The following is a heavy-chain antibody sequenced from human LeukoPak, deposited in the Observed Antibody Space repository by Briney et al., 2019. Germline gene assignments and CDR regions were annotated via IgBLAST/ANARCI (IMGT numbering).Heavy chain of an antibody. CDR3: ARARRDWYFDL. Sequence: SETLSFTCTVSGGSISSYYWSWIRQPPGKGLEWIGYIYYSGSTNYNPSLKSRVTISVDTSKNQFSLKLSSVTAADTAVYYCARARRDWYFDLWGRGTLVTVSS. V-gene: IGHV4-59*08. J-gene: IGHJ2*01. CDR1: GGSISSYY. CDR2: IYYSGST.